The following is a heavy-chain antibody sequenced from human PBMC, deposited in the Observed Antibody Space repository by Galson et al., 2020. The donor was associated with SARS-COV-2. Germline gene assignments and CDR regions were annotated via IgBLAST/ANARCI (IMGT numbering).Heavy chain of an antibody. V-gene: IGHV3-74*01. J-gene: IGHJ4*02. D-gene: IGHD2-15*01. CDR3: VRGLISERSVGFDY. CDR2: IKNDGITT. CDR1: GFTFDSYW. Sequence: LSLTCAASGFTFDSYWMHWVRQAPGRGLLWVSRIKNDGITTDYADSVKGRFTISRDNARNTLYLQMNSLRVEDTAVYYCVRGLISERSVGFDYWGQGTLVTVSS.